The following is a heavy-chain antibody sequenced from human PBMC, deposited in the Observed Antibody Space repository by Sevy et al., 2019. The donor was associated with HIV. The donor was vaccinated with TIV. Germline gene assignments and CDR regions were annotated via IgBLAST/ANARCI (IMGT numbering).Heavy chain of an antibody. D-gene: IGHD1-26*01. CDR1: GFTFSSYA. CDR3: ARDSGSYKGGAFDI. J-gene: IGHJ3*02. V-gene: IGHV3-30*04. Sequence: GGSLRLSCAASGFTFSSYAMHWVRQAPGKGLEWVAVISYDGRNKYYADSVKGRFTISRDNSKNTLYLQMNSLRAEDTAVYYCARDSGSYKGGAFDIWGQGTMVTVSS. CDR2: ISYDGRNK.